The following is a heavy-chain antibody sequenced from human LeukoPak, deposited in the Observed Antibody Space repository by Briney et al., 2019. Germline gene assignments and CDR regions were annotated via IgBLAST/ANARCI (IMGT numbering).Heavy chain of an antibody. Sequence: PSGTLSLTCTVSGGSLNTNTWWSWVRQPPGKGLEWTGEVFHSGSTNYNPSLKSRVTMSVDTSKNQFSLKLSSVTAADTAVYYCARYDFNKFFDYWGQGTLVTVSS. CDR2: VFHSGST. CDR1: GGSLNTNTW. D-gene: IGHD3-3*01. V-gene: IGHV4-4*02. CDR3: ARYDFNKFFDY. J-gene: IGHJ4*02.